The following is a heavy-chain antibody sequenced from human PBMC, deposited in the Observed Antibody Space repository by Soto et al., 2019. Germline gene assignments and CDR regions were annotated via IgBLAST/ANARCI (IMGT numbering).Heavy chain of an antibody. J-gene: IGHJ4*02. CDR1: GITFITYD. CDR3: ARRKERSGPYLNER. CDR2: MNPNNGNA. V-gene: IGHV1-8*01. D-gene: IGHD1-1*01. Sequence: AAVKVSCKASGITFITYDFSWVRQAAGQGFEWMGWMNPNNGNAGFAQKFRGRINMTRNTSISTAYLELSRLRSDDSAVYFCARRKERSGPYLNERWGQRTHVTGSS.